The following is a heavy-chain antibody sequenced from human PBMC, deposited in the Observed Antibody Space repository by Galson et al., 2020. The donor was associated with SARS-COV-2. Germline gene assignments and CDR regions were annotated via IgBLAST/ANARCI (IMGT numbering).Heavy chain of an antibody. CDR3: ARVGQAAVPYYYYGMDV. J-gene: IGHJ6*02. V-gene: IGHV1-3*01. Sequence: ASVKVSCKASGYTFTSYAMHWVRQAPGQRLEWMGWINAGNGNTKYSQKFQGRVTITRDTSASTAYMELSSLRSEDTAVYYCARVGQAAVPYYYYGMDVWGQGTTVTVSS. CDR1: GYTFTSYA. CDR2: INAGNGNT. D-gene: IGHD6-13*01.